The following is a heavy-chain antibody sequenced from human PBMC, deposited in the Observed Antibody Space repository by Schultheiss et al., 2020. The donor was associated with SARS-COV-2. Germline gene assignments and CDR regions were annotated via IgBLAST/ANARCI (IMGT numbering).Heavy chain of an antibody. CDR2: IYYSGST. CDR3: ARDRYYDFWSGYYSDYYYGMDV. V-gene: IGHV4-31*03. J-gene: IGHJ6*02. Sequence: SCTVSGGSISSGGYYWSWIRQHPGKGLEWIGYIYYSGSTYYNPSLKSRVTISVDTSKNQFSLKLSSVTAADTAVYYCARDRYYDFWSGYYSDYYYGMDVWGQGTTVTVSS. CDR1: GGSISSGGYY. D-gene: IGHD3-3*01.